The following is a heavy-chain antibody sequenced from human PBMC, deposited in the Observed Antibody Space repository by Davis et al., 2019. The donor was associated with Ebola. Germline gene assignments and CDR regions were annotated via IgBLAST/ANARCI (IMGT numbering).Heavy chain of an antibody. Sequence: MPSETLSLTCTVSGGSISSYYWSWIRQPPGKGLEWIGYIYYSGSTNYNPSLKSRVTISVDTSKNQFSLKLSSVTAADTAVYYCARSIAAAGTAFFFDYWGQGTLVTVSS. V-gene: IGHV4-59*01. CDR2: IYYSGST. J-gene: IGHJ4*02. CDR1: GGSISSYY. D-gene: IGHD6-13*01. CDR3: ARSIAAAGTAFFFDY.